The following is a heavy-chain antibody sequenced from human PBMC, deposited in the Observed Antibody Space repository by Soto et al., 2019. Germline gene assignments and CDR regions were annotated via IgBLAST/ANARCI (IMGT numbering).Heavy chain of an antibody. D-gene: IGHD3-22*01. CDR2: ISSSGGST. J-gene: IGHJ4*01. CDR1: GFTFSSYA. V-gene: IGHV3-23*01. CDR3: AKFRDGRSGYYQGY. Sequence: EVQLLESGGGLVQPGGSLRLSCAASGFTFSSYAMSWVRQAPGKGLEWVSAISSSGGSTYYADSVKGRFTISRDNSKKRMYLQMNRLRTDNTAVYYCAKFRDGRSGYYQGYGGHGTLVNVSS.